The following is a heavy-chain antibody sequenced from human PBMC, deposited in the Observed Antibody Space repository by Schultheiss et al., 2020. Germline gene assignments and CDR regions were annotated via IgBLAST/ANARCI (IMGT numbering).Heavy chain of an antibody. CDR1: GFTFSSYA. CDR2: ISGSGGSK. CDR3: ARDYTLGFDILTGLIDY. V-gene: IGHV3-23*01. Sequence: GGSLRLSCAASGFTFSSYAMTWVRQAPGKGLEWVSGISGSGGSKEYTDSVKGRFTISRDNSKNTLYLQMSSLRAEDAALYYCARDYTLGFDILTGLIDYWGQGTLVTVSS. D-gene: IGHD3-9*01. J-gene: IGHJ4*02.